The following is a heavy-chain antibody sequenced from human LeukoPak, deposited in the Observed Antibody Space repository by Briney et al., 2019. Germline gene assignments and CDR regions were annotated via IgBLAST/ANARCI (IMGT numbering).Heavy chain of an antibody. CDR1: GGSISSSNW. D-gene: IGHD2-21*02. CDR2: IYHSGST. Sequence: SGTLSLTCAVSGGSISSSNWWSWVRQPPGKGLEWIGEIYHSGSTNYNPSLKSRVTISVDKSKNQFSLKLSSVTAADTAVYYCARAKTYCGGDCPGAFDIWGQGTMVTVSS. J-gene: IGHJ3*02. V-gene: IGHV4-4*02. CDR3: ARAKTYCGGDCPGAFDI.